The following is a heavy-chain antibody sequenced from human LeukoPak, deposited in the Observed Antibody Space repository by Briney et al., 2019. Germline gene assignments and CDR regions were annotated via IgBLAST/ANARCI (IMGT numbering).Heavy chain of an antibody. CDR1: GFTVSSNY. V-gene: IGHV3-53*01. CDR3: AREVRPDTAMDYYYYMDV. CDR2: IYSGGST. J-gene: IGHJ6*03. Sequence: PGGSLRLSCAASGFTVSSNYMSWVRQAPGKGLEWVSVIYSGGSTYYADSVKGRFTISRDNSKNTLYHQMNSLRAEDTAVYYCAREVRPDTAMDYYYYMDVWGKGTTVTVSS. D-gene: IGHD5-18*01.